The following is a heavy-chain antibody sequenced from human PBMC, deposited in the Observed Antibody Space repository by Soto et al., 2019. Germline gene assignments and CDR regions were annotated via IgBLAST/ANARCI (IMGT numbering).Heavy chain of an antibody. J-gene: IGHJ5*01. CDR2: IRPHNGDT. V-gene: IGHV1-18*01. Sequence: QVQLVQSAAEVGKPGASVKVSCKASGYTFTTIRLSWVRQAPGQGLEWMGWIRPHNGDTQYAQKFQVRVTMTADPSTTTAYMEVRSLIPDDTDVFYCARDRSGWYDVWGHGTLVTVSS. D-gene: IGHD6-19*01. CDR3: ARDRSGWYDV. CDR1: GYTFTTIR.